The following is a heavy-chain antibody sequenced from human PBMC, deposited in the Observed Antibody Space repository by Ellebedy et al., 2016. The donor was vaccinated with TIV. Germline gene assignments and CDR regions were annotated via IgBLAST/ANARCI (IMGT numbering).Heavy chain of an antibody. Sequence: GGSLRLSCAASGFTLTSHYMSWVRQAPGKGLQWVSLMERGGNTHYADSVKGRYTISRDNSKKILYLQMNSLRTEDTAVYYCARETYNDVDLEVWGVLDIWGQGTMVTVSS. V-gene: IGHV3-66*01. CDR3: ARETYNDVDLEVWGVLDI. CDR1: GFTLTSHY. D-gene: IGHD1-1*01. CDR2: MERGGNT. J-gene: IGHJ3*02.